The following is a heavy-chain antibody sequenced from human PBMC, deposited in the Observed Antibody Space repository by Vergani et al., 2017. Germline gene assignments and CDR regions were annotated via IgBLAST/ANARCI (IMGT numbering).Heavy chain of an antibody. D-gene: IGHD2-2*01. CDR3: ARDHSCSSTSCYGFGWFDP. V-gene: IGHV4-59*12. Sequence: QVQLQESGPGLVKPSETLSLTCTVSGGSISSYYWSWIRQPPGKGLEWIGEINHSGSTNYNPSLKSRVTISVDTSKNQFSLKLSSVTAADTAVYYCARDHSCSSTSCYGFGWFDPWGQGTLVTVSS. J-gene: IGHJ5*02. CDR1: GGSISSYY. CDR2: INHSGST.